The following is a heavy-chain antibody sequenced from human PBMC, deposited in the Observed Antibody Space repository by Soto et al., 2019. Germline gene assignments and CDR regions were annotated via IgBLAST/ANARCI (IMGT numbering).Heavy chain of an antibody. Sequence: PGGSLRLSCAASGFTFSSYSMNWVRQAPGKGLEWVSSISSSSSYIYYADSVKGRFTISRDNAKNSLYLQMNSLRAEDTAVYYCARVTEDTAMVMAIYYYGMDVWGQGTTVTAP. D-gene: IGHD5-18*01. CDR1: GFTFSSYS. CDR2: ISSSSSYI. J-gene: IGHJ6*02. V-gene: IGHV3-21*01. CDR3: ARVTEDTAMVMAIYYYGMDV.